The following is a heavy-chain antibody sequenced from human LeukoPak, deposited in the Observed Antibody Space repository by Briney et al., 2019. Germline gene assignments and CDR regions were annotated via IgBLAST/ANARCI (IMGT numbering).Heavy chain of an antibody. Sequence: GGSLRLSCAASGFTFSSCEMNWVRQAPGKGLEWVSYISSSGSTIYYADSVKGRFTISRDNAKNSLYVQMNSLRAEDTAVYYCARDAYDSSGYFPLGNWGQGTLVTVSS. CDR2: ISSSGSTI. CDR3: ARDAYDSSGYFPLGN. CDR1: GFTFSSCE. J-gene: IGHJ4*02. D-gene: IGHD3-22*01. V-gene: IGHV3-48*03.